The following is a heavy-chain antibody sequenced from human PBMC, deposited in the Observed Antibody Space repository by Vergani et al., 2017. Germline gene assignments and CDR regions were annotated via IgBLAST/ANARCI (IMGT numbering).Heavy chain of an antibody. D-gene: IGHD3-16*02. V-gene: IGHV4-30-4*01. Sequence: QVQLRESGPGLVKPSQTLSLTCTVSGGSISSGDYYWSWIRQPPGKGLEWIGYIYYSGSTYYNPSLKSRVTISVDTSKNQFSLKLSSVTAADTAVYYCARGITFGGVIVNPKFDYWGQGTLVTVSS. CDR1: GGSISSGDYY. CDR3: ARGITFGGVIVNPKFDY. CDR2: IYYSGST. J-gene: IGHJ4*02.